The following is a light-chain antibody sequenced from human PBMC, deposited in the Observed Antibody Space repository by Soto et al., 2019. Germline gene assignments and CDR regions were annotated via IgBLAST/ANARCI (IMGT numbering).Light chain of an antibody. CDR1: SSNIGSNT. J-gene: IGLJ1*01. V-gene: IGLV1-44*01. Sequence: QSVLTQSPSASGTPGQRVTISRSGSSSNIGSNTVSWYQQLPGTAPKLLIYSNNQRPSGVPDRFSGSKSGTSASLAIGGLQSEDEGDYYCATWDDSLNGHVFGTGTKLTVL. CDR3: ATWDDSLNGHV. CDR2: SNN.